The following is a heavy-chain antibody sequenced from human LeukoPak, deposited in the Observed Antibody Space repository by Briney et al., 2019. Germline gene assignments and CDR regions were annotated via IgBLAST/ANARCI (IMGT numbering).Heavy chain of an antibody. J-gene: IGHJ6*02. Sequence: GESLKISCQGSGYNFYKFWIAWVRQRPGQGLEWMGIIFAGDSETRYSPAFEGQVSMSVDASSSTAHLEWNSLKASDSAMYYCARVTVPLGYDGMDVWGRGTKVIVSS. CDR1: GYNFYKFW. CDR3: ARVTVPLGYDGMDV. D-gene: IGHD2-21*02. CDR2: IFAGDSET. V-gene: IGHV5-51*01.